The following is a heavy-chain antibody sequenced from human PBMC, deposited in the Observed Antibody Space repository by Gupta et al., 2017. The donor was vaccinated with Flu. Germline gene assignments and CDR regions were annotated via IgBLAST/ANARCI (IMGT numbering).Heavy chain of an antibody. J-gene: IGHJ5*02. V-gene: IGHV5-51*01. CDR2: IYPGDSDT. CDR3: ARHVADMTTAINWFDP. D-gene: IGHD4-17*01. Sequence: MGIIYPGDSDTRYSPSFQGQVTISADKSISTAYLQWSSLKASDTAMYYCARHVADMTTAINWFDPWGQGTLVTVSS.